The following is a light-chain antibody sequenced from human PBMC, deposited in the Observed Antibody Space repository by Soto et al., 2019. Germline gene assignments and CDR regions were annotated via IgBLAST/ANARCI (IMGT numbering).Light chain of an antibody. CDR3: QHYNCYSEA. CDR2: NAS. V-gene: IGKV1-5*03. CDR1: QTISSW. J-gene: IGKJ1*01. Sequence: DIQMTQSPSTLSGSVGDRVTITCRASQTISSWLAWYQQKPGKAPKLLIYNASTLKSGVPSRFSGSGSGTEFTLTISSLQPDDFATYYCQHYNCYSEAFGQGTKVELK.